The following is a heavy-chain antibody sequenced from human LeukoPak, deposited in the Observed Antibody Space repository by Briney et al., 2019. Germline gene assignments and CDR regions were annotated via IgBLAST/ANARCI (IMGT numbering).Heavy chain of an antibody. Sequence: ASVKVSCKAPGYTFTSYDINWVRQATGQGLEWMGWMNPNSGNTGYAQKFQGRVTITRDTSISTAYMELSSLRSEDTAVYYCARGRSNDFWSGLVLFAFDIWGQGTMVTVSS. CDR2: MNPNSGNT. CDR1: GYTFTSYD. CDR3: ARGRSNDFWSGLVLFAFDI. J-gene: IGHJ3*02. D-gene: IGHD3-3*01. V-gene: IGHV1-8*03.